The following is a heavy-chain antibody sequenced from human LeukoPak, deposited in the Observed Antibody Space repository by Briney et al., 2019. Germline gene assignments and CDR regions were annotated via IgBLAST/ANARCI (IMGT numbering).Heavy chain of an antibody. J-gene: IGHJ4*02. CDR2: IWYDGSDK. V-gene: IGHV3-33*01. Sequence: GRSLRLSCVASGFTLSSYDMYWVRLAPGKGLECVAVIWYDGSDKPYADSVKGRYTISRDNSKNTLYLQMNSLRAEDTAVYYCARARLRGVGATLDSWGQGTLVTVSS. CDR3: ARARLRGVGATLDS. CDR1: GFTLSSYD. D-gene: IGHD1-26*01.